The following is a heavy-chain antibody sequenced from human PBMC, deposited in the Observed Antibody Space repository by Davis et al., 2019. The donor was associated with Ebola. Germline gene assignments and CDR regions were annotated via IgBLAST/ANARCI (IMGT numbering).Heavy chain of an antibody. J-gene: IGHJ5*02. CDR1: GYTFTSYD. V-gene: IGHV1-2*02. D-gene: IGHD2-2*01. CDR2: INPNSGGT. CDR3: ARVKFVVPAALDNWFDP. Sequence: ASVKVSCKASGYTFTSYDIDWVRQATGQGLEWMGWINPNSGGTNYAQKFQGRVTMTRDTSISTAYMELSRLRSDDTAVYYCARVKFVVPAALDNWFDPWGQGTLVTVSS.